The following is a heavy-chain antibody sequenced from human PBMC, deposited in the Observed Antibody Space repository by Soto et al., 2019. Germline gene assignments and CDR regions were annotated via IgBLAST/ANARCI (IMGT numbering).Heavy chain of an antibody. Sequence: QVQLVESGGGVVQHGRSLRLSCAASGFTFSSYGMHWVRQAPGKGLEWVAVISYDGSNKYYADSVKGRFTISRDNSKNTLYLQMNSLRAEDTAVYYCAKDFTYSSLSYYYYYGMDVWGQGTTVTVSS. CDR1: GFTFSSYG. V-gene: IGHV3-30*18. J-gene: IGHJ6*02. CDR2: ISYDGSNK. D-gene: IGHD6-6*01. CDR3: AKDFTYSSLSYYYYYGMDV.